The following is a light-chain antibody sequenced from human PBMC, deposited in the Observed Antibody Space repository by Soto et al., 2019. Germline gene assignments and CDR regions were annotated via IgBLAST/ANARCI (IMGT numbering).Light chain of an antibody. V-gene: IGKV3-20*01. CDR2: GAS. Sequence: ESVLTQSPCTLSVSPGERATLSCRASQSVSNNYLAWYQQKPGQAPRLLIYGASTRATGIPDTFSGSGCGTDVTPTISSLQPKDDAESYYQQYGSSHTLTFGRGTKVEIK. CDR3: QQYGSSHTLT. CDR1: QSVSNNY. J-gene: IGKJ1*01.